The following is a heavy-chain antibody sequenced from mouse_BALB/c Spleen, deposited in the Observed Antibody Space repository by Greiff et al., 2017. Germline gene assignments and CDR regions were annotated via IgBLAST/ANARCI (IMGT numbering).Heavy chain of an antibody. V-gene: IGHV14-1*02. CDR2: IDPENGNT. CDR1: GFNFTDYY. D-gene: IGHD1-1*01. CDR3: ARGYYGSGYAMDY. Sequence: EVQLQQSGAELVRPGALVKLSCKASGFNFTDYYMHWVKQRPEQGLEWIGWIDPENGNTIYDPKFQGKASITADTSSNTAYLQLSSLTSEDTAVYCCARGYYGSGYAMDYWGQGTSVTVSS. J-gene: IGHJ4*01.